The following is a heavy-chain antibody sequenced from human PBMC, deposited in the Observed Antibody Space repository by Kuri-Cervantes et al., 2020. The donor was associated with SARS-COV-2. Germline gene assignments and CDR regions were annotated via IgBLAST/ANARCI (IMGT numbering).Heavy chain of an antibody. Sequence: SVKVSCKASGSTFSSYAISWVRQAPGQGLEWMGGIIPIFGTANYAQKFQGRVTITADESTSTAYMELSSLRSEDTAVYYCARNDYSNPRYYGMDVWGQGTTVTVSS. J-gene: IGHJ6*02. D-gene: IGHD4-11*01. V-gene: IGHV1-69*13. CDR1: GSTFSSYA. CDR2: IIPIFGTA. CDR3: ARNDYSNPRYYGMDV.